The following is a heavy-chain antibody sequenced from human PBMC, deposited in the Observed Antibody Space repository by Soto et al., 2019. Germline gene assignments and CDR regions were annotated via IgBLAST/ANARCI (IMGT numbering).Heavy chain of an antibody. J-gene: IGHJ4*02. V-gene: IGHV3-23*01. CDR3: ATPRNYDILTGLDY. D-gene: IGHD3-9*01. CDR2: ISGGGGST. Sequence: EVQLLESGGGLVQPGGSLRLSCAASRFTLSNYAMSWVRQAPGKGLEWVSGISGGGGSTYYADSVKGRFTISRDNSKNTLYRQMNSLRAEDTAVYFCATPRNYDILTGLDYWGQGTLVTVSS. CDR1: RFTLSNYA.